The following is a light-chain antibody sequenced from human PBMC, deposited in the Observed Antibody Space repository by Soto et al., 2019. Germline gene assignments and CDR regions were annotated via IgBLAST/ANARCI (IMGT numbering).Light chain of an antibody. CDR2: GES. CDR1: QSVTSSF. Sequence: EIVLTQSPGTLSLSPGERATLSCRASQSVTSSFLAWYQQKPGQAPRLLIYGESSRATGIPDRFSGSGSGTDFNLTISRLEPEDFALYYCQQYASSPSTFGPGTKVDIK. J-gene: IGKJ3*01. V-gene: IGKV3-20*01. CDR3: QQYASSPST.